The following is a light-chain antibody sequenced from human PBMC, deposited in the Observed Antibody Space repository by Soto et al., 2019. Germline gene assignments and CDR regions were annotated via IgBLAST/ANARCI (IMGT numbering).Light chain of an antibody. CDR2: DVS. CDR1: QTVSIN. J-gene: IGKJ4*01. V-gene: IGKV3-11*01. Sequence: EIVWTQSPATLSLSTGGRATLYCRASQTVSINLAWYQQRPGQAPRLLIYDVSNRATGIPARFSGSGSGTDFTLTISSLEPEDFAVYYCHQHHDWPLTFGGGTKVEIQ. CDR3: HQHHDWPLT.